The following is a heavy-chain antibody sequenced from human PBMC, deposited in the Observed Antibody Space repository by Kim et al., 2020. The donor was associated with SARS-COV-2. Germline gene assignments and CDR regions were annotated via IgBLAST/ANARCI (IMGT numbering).Heavy chain of an antibody. CDR3: ARVICSGGSCYSLGAFDI. D-gene: IGHD2-15*01. CDR1: GYTFTSYY. V-gene: IGHV1-46*01. J-gene: IGHJ3*02. Sequence: ASVKVSCKASGYTFTSYYMHWVRQAPGQGLEWMGIINPSGGSTSYAQKFQGRVTMTRDTSTSTVYMELSSLRSEDTAVYYCARVICSGGSCYSLGAFDIWGQGTMVTVSS. CDR2: INPSGGST.